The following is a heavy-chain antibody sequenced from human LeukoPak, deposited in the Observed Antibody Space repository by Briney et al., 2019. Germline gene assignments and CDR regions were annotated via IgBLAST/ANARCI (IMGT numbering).Heavy chain of an antibody. CDR3: ARVGALSSGWYYPFSGYYYGMDV. V-gene: IGHV1-69*13. CDR2: IIPIFGTA. CDR1: GGTFSSYA. D-gene: IGHD6-19*01. J-gene: IGHJ6*02. Sequence: SVKVSCKASGGTFSSYAISWVRQAPGQGLEWMGGIIPIFGTANYAQKFQGRVTITADESTSTAYMELSSLRSEDTAVYYCARVGALSSGWYYPFSGYYYGMDVWGQGTTVTVSS.